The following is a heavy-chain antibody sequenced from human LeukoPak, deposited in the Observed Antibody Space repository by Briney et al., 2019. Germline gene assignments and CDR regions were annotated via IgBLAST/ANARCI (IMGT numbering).Heavy chain of an antibody. CDR2: INHSGST. J-gene: IGHJ6*02. D-gene: IGHD2-15*01. Sequence: SETLSLTCAVYGGSFSGYYWSWIRRPPGKGLEWIGEINHSGSTNYNPSLKSRVTISVDTSKNQFSLKLSSVTAADTAVYYCARGAHSYYYYYYGMDVWGQGTTVTVSS. CDR1: GGSFSGYY. V-gene: IGHV4-34*01. CDR3: ARGAHSYYYYYYGMDV.